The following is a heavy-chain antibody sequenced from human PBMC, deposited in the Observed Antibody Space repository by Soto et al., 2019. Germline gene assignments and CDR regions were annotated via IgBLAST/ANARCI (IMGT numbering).Heavy chain of an antibody. V-gene: IGHV4-61*01. CDR2: INYSGST. CDR3: ANGAICGPLDY. Sequence: QVQLQESGPGLVKPSETLSLTCTVSGGSVGSYNHYWTWIRQPPGKGLEWIGYINYSGSTNYNPSQPSRVTIAVDPSTNQFSVKLYAVTAADTAVYYCANGAICGPLDYWGLGTLVTVSS. CDR1: GGSVGSYNHY. J-gene: IGHJ4*02. D-gene: IGHD3-3*01.